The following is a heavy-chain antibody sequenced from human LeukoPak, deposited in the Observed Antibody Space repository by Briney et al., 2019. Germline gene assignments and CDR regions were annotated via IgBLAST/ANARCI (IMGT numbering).Heavy chain of an antibody. J-gene: IGHJ4*02. CDR2: INHSGST. D-gene: IGHD2-2*01. Sequence: SETLSLTCAVYGGSFSGYYWSWIRQPPGKGLEWIGEINHSGSTNYNPSLKSRVTISVDTSKNQFSLKLSSVTAADTAVYYYARGRPTRTVDYWGQGTLVTVSS. CDR1: GGSFSGYY. CDR3: ARGRPTRTVDY. V-gene: IGHV4-34*01.